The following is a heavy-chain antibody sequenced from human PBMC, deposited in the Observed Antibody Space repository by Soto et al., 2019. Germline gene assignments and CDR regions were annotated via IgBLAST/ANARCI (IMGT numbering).Heavy chain of an antibody. Sequence: PGGSLRLSCAASGFSFSSYGMHWVRQAPGKGLEWVAVIWYDGSNKYYADSVKGRFTISRDNSKNTLYLQMNSLRAEDTAVYYCAREDSSSWTSVDYWGQGALVSVSS. D-gene: IGHD6-13*01. CDR3: AREDSSSWTSVDY. CDR2: IWYDGSNK. J-gene: IGHJ4*02. V-gene: IGHV3-33*08. CDR1: GFSFSSYG.